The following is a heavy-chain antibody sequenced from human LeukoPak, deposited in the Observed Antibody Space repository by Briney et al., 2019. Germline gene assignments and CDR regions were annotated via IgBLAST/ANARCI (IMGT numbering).Heavy chain of an antibody. CDR3: ARRLREMATTTEYYYYYAMDV. Sequence: GESLKISCKGSGYSFTSYWISWVRQMPGKGLEWMGRIDPSDSYTNYSPSFQGHVTISADKSISTAYLQWSSLKASDTAMYYCARRLREMATTTEYYYYYAMDVWGQGTTVAVSS. J-gene: IGHJ6*02. V-gene: IGHV5-10-1*01. CDR2: IDPSDSYT. CDR1: GYSFTSYW. D-gene: IGHD5-24*01.